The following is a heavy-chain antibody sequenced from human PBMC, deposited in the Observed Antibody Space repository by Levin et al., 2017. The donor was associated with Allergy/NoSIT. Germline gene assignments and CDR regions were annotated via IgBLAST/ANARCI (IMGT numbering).Heavy chain of an antibody. D-gene: IGHD6-6*01. J-gene: IGHJ4*02. CDR2: ISWNSGSI. CDR1: GFTFDDYA. Sequence: SLKISCAASGFTFDDYAMHWVRQAPGKGLEWVSGISWNSGSIGYADSVKGRFTISRDNAKNSLYLQMNSLRAEDTALYYCAKDGSLGYSSSFDYWGQGTLVTVSS. CDR3: AKDGSLGYSSSFDY. V-gene: IGHV3-9*01.